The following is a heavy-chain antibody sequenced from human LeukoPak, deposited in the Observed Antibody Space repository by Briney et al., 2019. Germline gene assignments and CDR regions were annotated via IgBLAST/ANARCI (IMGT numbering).Heavy chain of an antibody. J-gene: IGHJ4*02. CDR2: ISSSSSYI. Sequence: GGSLRLSCAASGFTFSSYSMNWVRQAPGKGLEWVSSISSSSSYIYYADSVKGRFTISRDNSKNTLYLQMNSLRAEDTAVYYCAKSNTGYYYGSGSYYPFDYWGQGTLVTVSS. CDR3: AKSNTGYYYGSGSYYPFDY. CDR1: GFTFSSYS. V-gene: IGHV3-21*04. D-gene: IGHD3-10*01.